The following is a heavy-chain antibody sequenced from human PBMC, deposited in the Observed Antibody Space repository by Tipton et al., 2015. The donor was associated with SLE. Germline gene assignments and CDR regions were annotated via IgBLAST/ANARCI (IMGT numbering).Heavy chain of an antibody. V-gene: IGHV4-59*11. D-gene: IGHD6-13*01. CDR2: ISYSGST. Sequence: TLSLTCTVSGGSISSHYCSWIRQPPGKGLEWIRYISYSGSTNYNPSLKSRVTISVDTSKNQFSLRLSSVTAADTAVYYCATNEASSSWTLGAFDIWGQGTMVTVSS. CDR1: GGSISSHY. CDR3: ATNEASSSWTLGAFDI. J-gene: IGHJ3*02.